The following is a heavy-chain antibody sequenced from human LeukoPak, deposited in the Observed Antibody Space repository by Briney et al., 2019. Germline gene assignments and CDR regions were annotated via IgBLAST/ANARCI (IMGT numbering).Heavy chain of an antibody. D-gene: IGHD3-9*01. Sequence: ASVKDSCKASGYTFTSYAMHWVRQAPGQRHEWMGWINAGNGNTKYSQKFQGRVTITRDTSASTAYMELSSLRSEDTAVYFWPRPAYDILTGYYTLDYWGQGTLATVSS. CDR3: PRPAYDILTGYYTLDY. J-gene: IGHJ4*02. CDR1: GYTFTSYA. V-gene: IGHV1-3*01. CDR2: INAGNGNT.